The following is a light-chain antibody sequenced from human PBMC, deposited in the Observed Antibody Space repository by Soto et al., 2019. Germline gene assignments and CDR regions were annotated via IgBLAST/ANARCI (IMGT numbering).Light chain of an antibody. CDR3: QQYNTWPPYT. Sequence: EIVMTQSPATLSVSPGERATLSCRASQSVSSNLAWYHQKPGQAPRLLIYGASTRATGIPARFSGSVSGTEFTLTISSLQYEDFAVYYCQQYNTWPPYTFGQGTKLETK. CDR1: QSVSSN. J-gene: IGKJ2*01. V-gene: IGKV3-15*01. CDR2: GAS.